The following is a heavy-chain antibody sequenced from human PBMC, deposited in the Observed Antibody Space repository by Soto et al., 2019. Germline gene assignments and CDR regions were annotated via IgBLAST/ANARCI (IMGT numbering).Heavy chain of an antibody. V-gene: IGHV1-18*01. CDR2: ISAYNGNT. CDR3: ARDQLGYYGSGSQIAFDI. Sequence: ASVTVSCKASGYTFTSYGISWVRQAPGQGLEWMGWISAYNGNTNYAQKLQGRVTMTTDTSTSTAYMELRSLRSDDTAVYYCARDQLGYYGSGSQIAFDIWGQGTMVTVSS. J-gene: IGHJ3*02. D-gene: IGHD3-10*01. CDR1: GYTFTSYG.